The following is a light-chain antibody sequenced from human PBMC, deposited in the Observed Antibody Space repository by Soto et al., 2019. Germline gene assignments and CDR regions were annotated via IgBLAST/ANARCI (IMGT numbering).Light chain of an antibody. Sequence: EIVLTQSPATLSLSPGERAALSCRASQNVGSAYLAWYQQKSGQAPRLLIYGTTGRAAGVPDRFSGSCSGTDFTLTINRLEPEDFAVYYCQHYGTSPWTFGQGTKVEIK. CDR3: QHYGTSPWT. V-gene: IGKV3-20*01. CDR1: QNVGSAY. J-gene: IGKJ1*01. CDR2: GTT.